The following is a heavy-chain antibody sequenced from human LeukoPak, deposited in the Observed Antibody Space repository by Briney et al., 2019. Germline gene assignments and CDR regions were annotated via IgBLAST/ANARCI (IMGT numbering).Heavy chain of an antibody. D-gene: IGHD6-19*01. CDR3: ARDPWRGAAVAGDAFDI. V-gene: IGHV4-59*01. CDR1: GGSISTYY. Sequence: SETLSLTCTVSGGSISTYYWSWIRQPPGKGLEWIGYISYTVTTTYNPSLKSRVTISVDTSKNQFSLKLSSVTAADTAVYYCARDPWRGAAVAGDAFDIWGQGTMVTVSS. J-gene: IGHJ3*02. CDR2: ISYTVTT.